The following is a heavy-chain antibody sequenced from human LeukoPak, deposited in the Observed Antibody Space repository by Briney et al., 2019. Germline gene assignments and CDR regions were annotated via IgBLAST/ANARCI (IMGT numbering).Heavy chain of an antibody. Sequence: GGSLRLSCAASGGTFSSYALSWVRQAPGKGLEWVSGITDSGTGTYYADSVKGRFTISRDNSKNTVYLQMSTLRAQDTAVYYCARTGYNYRTPLNYWGQGTLVTVSS. D-gene: IGHD5-18*01. CDR3: ARTGYNYRTPLNY. J-gene: IGHJ4*02. CDR2: ITDSGTGT. V-gene: IGHV3-23*01. CDR1: GGTFSSYA.